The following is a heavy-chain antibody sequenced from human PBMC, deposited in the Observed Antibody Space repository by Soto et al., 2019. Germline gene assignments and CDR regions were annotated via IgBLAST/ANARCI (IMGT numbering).Heavy chain of an antibody. D-gene: IGHD3-10*01. V-gene: IGHV4-31*03. CDR2: ISYRGST. CDR3: ARVPLRGVHPAYYYCGLDV. J-gene: IGHJ6*02. Sequence: TSETLSLTCTVSGGSSSSGGYYWSWIRQHPGKGLEWIGYISYRGSTYYNPSLESRVTISVDTSKSQFSLKLSSVTAADTAVYYCARVPLRGVHPAYYYCGLDVWGQGTTVTVSS. CDR1: GGSSSSGGYY.